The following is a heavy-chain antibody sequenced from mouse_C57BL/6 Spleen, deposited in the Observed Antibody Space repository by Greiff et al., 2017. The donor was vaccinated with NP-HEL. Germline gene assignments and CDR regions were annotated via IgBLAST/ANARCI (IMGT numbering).Heavy chain of an antibody. V-gene: IGHV1-63*01. CDR2: IYPGGGYT. J-gene: IGHJ2*01. Sequence: VMLVESGAELVRPGTSVKMSCKASGYTFTNYWIGWAKQRPGHGLEWIGDIYPGGGYTNYNEKFKGKATLTADKSSSTAYMQFSSLTSEDSAIYYCARRDSSHLFDYWGQGTTLTVSS. CDR1: GYTFTNYW. CDR3: ARRDSSHLFDY. D-gene: IGHD1-1*01.